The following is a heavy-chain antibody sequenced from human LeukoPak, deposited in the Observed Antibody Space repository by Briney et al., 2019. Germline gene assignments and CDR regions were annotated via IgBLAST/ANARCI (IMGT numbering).Heavy chain of an antibody. CDR1: GYTFTGYY. D-gene: IGHD2-2*03. CDR3: ARFRGYCSSTSCYELDV. Sequence: ASVKVSCKASGYTFTGYYMHWVRQAPGQGLEWMGWINPNSGGTNYAQKFQGWVTMTRDTSTSTAYMELSRLRSDDTAVYYCARFRGYCSSTSCYELDVWGQGTTVTVSS. V-gene: IGHV1-2*04. J-gene: IGHJ6*02. CDR2: INPNSGGT.